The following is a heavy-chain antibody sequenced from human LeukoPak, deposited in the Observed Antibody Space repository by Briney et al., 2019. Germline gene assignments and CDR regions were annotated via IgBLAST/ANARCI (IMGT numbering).Heavy chain of an antibody. Sequence: GGSLRLSCVASGFTFSNYAMSWVRQAPGKGLELVSGIYGSDDKTVYGDAVKGRFTISRDNSKNTLYLQMNSLRAEDTAVYYCAKGQWFGELITWGQGTLVTVSS. V-gene: IGHV3-23*01. J-gene: IGHJ5*02. CDR2: IYGSDDKT. CDR3: AKGQWFGELIT. D-gene: IGHD3-10*01. CDR1: GFTFSNYA.